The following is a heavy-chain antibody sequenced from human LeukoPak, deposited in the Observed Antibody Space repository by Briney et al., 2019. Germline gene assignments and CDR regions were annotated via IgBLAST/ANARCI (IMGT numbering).Heavy chain of an antibody. CDR2: ISGSGGST. V-gene: IGHV3-23*01. CDR3: AKKRGYSYGNNWFDP. CDR1: GFTFSSYA. J-gene: IGHJ5*02. Sequence: GGSLRLSCAASGFTFSSYAMSWVRQASGKGLEWVSAISGSGGSTYYADSVKGRFTISRDNSKNTLYLQMNSLRAEDTAVYYCAKKRGYSYGNNWFDPWGQGTLVTVSS. D-gene: IGHD5-18*01.